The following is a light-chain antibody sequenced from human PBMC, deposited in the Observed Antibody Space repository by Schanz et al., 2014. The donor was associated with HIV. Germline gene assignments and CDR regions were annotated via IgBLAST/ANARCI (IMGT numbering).Light chain of an antibody. J-gene: IGLJ1*01. CDR2: YDS. Sequence: SYDLTQPPSVSVAPGKTARITCGGNNIGGESVHWYQQKPGQAPVVVIYYDSDRPSGIPERFSGSNSGNTATLTISRVEAGDEADYYCQVWDSSSDHPYVFGTGTKLTVL. CDR1: NIGGES. CDR3: QVWDSSSDHPYV. V-gene: IGLV3-21*04.